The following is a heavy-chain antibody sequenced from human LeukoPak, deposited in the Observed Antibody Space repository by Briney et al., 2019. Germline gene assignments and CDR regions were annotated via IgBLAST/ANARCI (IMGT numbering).Heavy chain of an antibody. CDR3: ARVPGAVAGHWYFDL. CDR2: IIPIFGTA. V-gene: IGHV1-69*13. J-gene: IGHJ2*01. CDR1: GGTFSSYA. D-gene: IGHD6-19*01. Sequence: GASVKVSCKASGGTFSSYAISWVRQAPGQGLEWMGGIIPIFGTANYAQKFQGRVTITADESTSTAYMELSSLRSEDTAVYYCARVPGAVAGHWYFDLWGRGTLVTVSS.